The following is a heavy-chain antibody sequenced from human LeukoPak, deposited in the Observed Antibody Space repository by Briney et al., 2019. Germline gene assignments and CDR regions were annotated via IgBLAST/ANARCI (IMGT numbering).Heavy chain of an antibody. CDR2: IWYDGSNK. J-gene: IGHJ4*02. CDR3: ARDGGYSYGYFDY. CDR1: GFTFSSYG. Sequence: GGSLRLSCAASGFTFSSYGMHWVRHAPGKGLEWVAVIWYDGSNKYYADSVKGRFTISRDNSKNTLYLQMNSLRAEDTAVYYCARDGGYSYGYFDYWGQGTLVTVSS. D-gene: IGHD5-18*01. V-gene: IGHV3-33*01.